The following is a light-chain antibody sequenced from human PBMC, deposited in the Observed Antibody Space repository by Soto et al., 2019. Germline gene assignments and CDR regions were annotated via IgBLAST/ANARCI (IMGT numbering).Light chain of an antibody. Sequence: DIQMTQSPSSLSASVGDRVTITCRASQDISNYLAWYQQIPGKGPELLIYAASTLQSGVPSRFSGSGSGTDFTLTISGLQPEDVATYYCQKYNSAPLTFAQGTRLEN. CDR2: AAS. V-gene: IGKV1-27*01. CDR1: QDISNY. J-gene: IGKJ5*01. CDR3: QKYNSAPLT.